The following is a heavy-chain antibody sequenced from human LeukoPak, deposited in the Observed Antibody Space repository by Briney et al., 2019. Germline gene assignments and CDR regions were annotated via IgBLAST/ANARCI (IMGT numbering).Heavy chain of an antibody. CDR2: ISGSGGST. Sequence: GGSLRLSCAASGFTFSSYAMSWVRQAPGKGLEWVSAISGSGGSTYYADSVKGRFTISRDNSKNTLYLQMNSLRAEDTAVYYCARDLRPDSGSYPLPYYFDYWGQGTLVTVSS. CDR1: GFTFSSYA. V-gene: IGHV3-23*01. CDR3: ARDLRPDSGSYPLPYYFDY. D-gene: IGHD1-26*01. J-gene: IGHJ4*02.